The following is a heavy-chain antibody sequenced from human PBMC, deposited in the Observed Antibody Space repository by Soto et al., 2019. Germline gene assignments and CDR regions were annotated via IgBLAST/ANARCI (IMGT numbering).Heavy chain of an antibody. D-gene: IGHD1-1*01. CDR3: LRGTNDYWFDP. V-gene: IGHV4-39*01. CDR2: IYYDGIT. J-gene: IGHJ5*02. Sequence: SETLSLTCTVSGGSINTKTYYWGWIRQTPGTGLEWIATIYYDGITYYNPSLKSRVTMSVDTSKNQFSLKLSSVTAADTAVYFCLRGTNDYWFDPWGQGTLVT. CDR1: GGSINTKTYY.